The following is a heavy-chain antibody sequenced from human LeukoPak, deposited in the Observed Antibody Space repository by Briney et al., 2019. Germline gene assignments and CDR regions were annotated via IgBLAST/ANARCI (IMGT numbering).Heavy chain of an antibody. V-gene: IGHV4-39*07. CDR1: GGSISSSSYY. J-gene: IGHJ4*02. CDR3: ARISADTAMAWDY. Sequence: SETLSLTCTVSGGSISSSSYYWGWIRQPPGKGLEWIGSIHYSGSTYYNPSLKSRVTISVDTSKNQFSLKLSSVTAADTAVYYCARISADTAMAWDYWGQGTLVTVSS. CDR2: IHYSGST. D-gene: IGHD5-18*01.